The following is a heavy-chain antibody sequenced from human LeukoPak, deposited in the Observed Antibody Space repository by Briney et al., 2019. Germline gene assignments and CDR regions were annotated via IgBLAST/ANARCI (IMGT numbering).Heavy chain of an antibody. Sequence: GGSLRLSCAASGFTFSSYAMHWVRQAPGKGLKWVAVISYDGSNKSYADSVKGRFTISRDNSKNTLYLQMNSLRAEDTAVYYCARVYLPAMYSSGSYYGMDVWGQGTTVTVSS. V-gene: IGHV3-30-3*01. CDR3: ARVYLPAMYSSGSYYGMDV. D-gene: IGHD6-19*01. J-gene: IGHJ6*02. CDR1: GFTFSSYA. CDR2: ISYDGSNK.